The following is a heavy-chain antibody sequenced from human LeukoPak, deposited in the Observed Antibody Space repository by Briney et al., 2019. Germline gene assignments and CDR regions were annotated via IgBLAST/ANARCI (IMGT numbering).Heavy chain of an antibody. J-gene: IGHJ4*02. CDR2: ISAYNGNT. CDR1: GYTFTSYG. Sequence: GASVKVSCKASGYTFTSYGISWVRQAPGQGLEWMGWISAYNGNTNYAQKLQGRVTMTTDTSTSTAYMELRSLRSDDTAVYYCARVIHDYVWGSYRYLDYWGQGTLVTVSS. D-gene: IGHD3-16*02. V-gene: IGHV1-18*01. CDR3: ARVIHDYVWGSYRYLDY.